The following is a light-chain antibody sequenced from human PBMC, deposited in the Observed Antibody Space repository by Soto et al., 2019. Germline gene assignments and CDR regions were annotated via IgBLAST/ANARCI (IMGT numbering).Light chain of an antibody. J-gene: IGKJ1*01. CDR3: PHSTSDPWT. V-gene: IGKV1-5*01. CDR1: QTIRRW. CDR2: DAS. Sequence: DIEMTQSPSTLSASVGDRVTITCRASQTIRRWLAWYQQRPGKAPKVLIYDASTLESGVPARFSGSGSETQFSLTISSLQPEDSATCYPPHSTSDPWTSGQGTKVDSK.